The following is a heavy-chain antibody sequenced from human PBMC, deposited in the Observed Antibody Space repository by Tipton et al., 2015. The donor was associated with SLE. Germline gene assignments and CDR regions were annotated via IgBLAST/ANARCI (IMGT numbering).Heavy chain of an antibody. Sequence: SLRLSCAASGFTVSSNYMSWVRQAPGKGLEWVSVIYSGGSTYYADSVKGQFTISRHNSKNTLYLQMNSLRAEDTAVYYCARSGVGWWCCDLSGLGALVTVSS. CDR3: ARSGVGWWCCDL. CDR1: GFTVSSNY. CDR2: IYSGGST. V-gene: IGHV3-53*04. D-gene: IGHD1-14*01. J-gene: IGHJ2*01.